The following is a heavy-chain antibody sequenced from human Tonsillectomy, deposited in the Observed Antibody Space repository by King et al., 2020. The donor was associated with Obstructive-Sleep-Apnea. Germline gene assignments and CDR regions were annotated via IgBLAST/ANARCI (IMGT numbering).Heavy chain of an antibody. J-gene: IGHJ3*02. D-gene: IGHD3-10*01. CDR1: GGSISSGGYY. Sequence: QLQESGPGLVKPSQTLSLTCTVSGGSISSGGYYWSWIRQHPGKGREWIGYIYYSGSTYYNPSLKSRVTISVDTSKNQFSLKLSSVTAADTAAYYCAREKLLWFGERGAFDIWGQGTMVTVSS. CDR3: AREKLLWFGERGAFDI. CDR2: IYYSGST. V-gene: IGHV4-31*03.